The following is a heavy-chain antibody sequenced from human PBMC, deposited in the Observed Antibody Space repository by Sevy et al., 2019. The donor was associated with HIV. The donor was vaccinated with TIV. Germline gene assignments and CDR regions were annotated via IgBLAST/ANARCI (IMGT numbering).Heavy chain of an antibody. Sequence: SETLSLTCTVSGGSISSSSYYWGWIRQPPGKGLEWSGSTYYSGSTYSNPSLKSRDTISVDTSKTQFPLKLSFGTAADTAVYYCARIEYSSSAAIDYWGQGTLVTVSS. CDR3: ARIEYSSSAAIDY. D-gene: IGHD6-6*01. V-gene: IGHV4-39*01. CDR1: GGSISSSSYY. J-gene: IGHJ4*02. CDR2: TYYSGST.